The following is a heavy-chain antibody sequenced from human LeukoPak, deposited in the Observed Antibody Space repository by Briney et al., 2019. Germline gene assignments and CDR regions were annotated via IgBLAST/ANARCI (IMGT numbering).Heavy chain of an antibody. D-gene: IGHD1-26*01. CDR3: VRQGSVGESDY. CDR2: INSDGSST. CDR1: GFTFSRYW. V-gene: IGHV3-74*01. J-gene: IGHJ4*02. Sequence: PGGSLRLSCAASGFTFSRYWMHWVRQAPGKGLVWVSRINSDGSSTSYADSVKGRFTISRDNAKNTLYVQMNSLRAEDTAVYYCVRQGSVGESDYWGQGTLVTVSS.